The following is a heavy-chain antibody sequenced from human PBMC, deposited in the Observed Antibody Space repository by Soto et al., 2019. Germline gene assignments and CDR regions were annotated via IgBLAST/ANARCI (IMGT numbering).Heavy chain of an antibody. Sequence: PGGSLRLSCAASGFTFSSYGMHWVRQAPGKGLEWVAVISYDGSNKYYADSVKGRFTISRDNSKNTLYLQMNSLRAEDTAVYYCAKGGYSYGYVPDYWGQVTLVPVSS. J-gene: IGHJ4*02. CDR1: GFTFSSYG. D-gene: IGHD5-18*01. CDR3: AKGGYSYGYVPDY. CDR2: ISYDGSNK. V-gene: IGHV3-30*18.